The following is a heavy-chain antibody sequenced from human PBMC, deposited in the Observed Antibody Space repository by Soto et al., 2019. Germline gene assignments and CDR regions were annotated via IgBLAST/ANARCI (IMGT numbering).Heavy chain of an antibody. CDR2: ISAYNGNT. V-gene: IGHV1-18*01. J-gene: IGHJ6*02. CDR3: ARAKDYYYYYGMDV. CDR1: GYTFTSYG. Sequence: QVQLVQSGAEVKKPGASVKVSCKASGYTFTSYGISWVRQAPGQGLEWRGWISAYNGNTNYTQKHHGRFTMTTDTSTSTAYMELRSLRSDDTAVYYCARAKDYYYYYGMDVCGQGTTVTVSS.